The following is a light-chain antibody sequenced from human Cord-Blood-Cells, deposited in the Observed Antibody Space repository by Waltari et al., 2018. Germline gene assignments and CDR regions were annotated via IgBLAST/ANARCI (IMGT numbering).Light chain of an antibody. CDR2: GKN. Sequence: SSELTQDPAVSVSLGQTVRITCQGDSLRSHYESGYQQKPGQAPVLFIYGKNNRPSGIPDRFSGSSSGNTASLTITGAQAEDEADYYCNSRDSSGNHPNWVFGGGTKLTVL. V-gene: IGLV3-19*01. J-gene: IGLJ3*02. CDR1: SLRSHY. CDR3: NSRDSSGNHPNWV.